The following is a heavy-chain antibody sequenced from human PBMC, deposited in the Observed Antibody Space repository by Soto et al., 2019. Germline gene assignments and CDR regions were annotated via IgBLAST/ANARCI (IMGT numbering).Heavy chain of an antibody. Sequence: VASVKVSCKASGGTFSSYAISWVRQAPGQGFEWMGGIIPIFGTANYAQKFQGRVTITADESTSTAYMELSSLRSEDTAVYYCARDRVGYSYGYSWYFDLWGRGTLVTVSS. CDR1: GGTFSSYA. J-gene: IGHJ2*01. V-gene: IGHV1-69*13. CDR3: ARDRVGYSYGYSWYFDL. D-gene: IGHD5-18*01. CDR2: IIPIFGTA.